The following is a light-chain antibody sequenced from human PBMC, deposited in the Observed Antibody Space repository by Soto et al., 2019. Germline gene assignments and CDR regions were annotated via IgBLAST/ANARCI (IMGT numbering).Light chain of an antibody. V-gene: IGKV1-39*01. J-gene: IGKJ1*01. Sequence: IPMTQSPSSLSASVGDRVTITCRASQSVRRYLNWFHQKPGKAPKLLIYGISSLQSGVPSRFSGSGSGTHFTLTISSLQPEDCANYYCHQSYTTPAWTFGLGTKVDIK. CDR1: QSVRRY. CDR2: GIS. CDR3: HQSYTTPAWT.